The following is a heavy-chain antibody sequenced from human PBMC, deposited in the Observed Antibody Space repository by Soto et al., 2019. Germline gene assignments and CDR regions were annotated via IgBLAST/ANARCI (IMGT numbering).Heavy chain of an antibody. Sequence: GESLKISCKGSGYSFTSYWIGWVRQMPGKGLEWMGIIYPGDSNTKYSPSFEGHVTISADKSTGTAYLQWSSLKASDTAIYYCARRIEAGGYYYYALDVWGQGTTVTVSS. CDR2: IYPGDSNT. CDR3: ARRIEAGGYYYYALDV. J-gene: IGHJ6*02. D-gene: IGHD6-13*01. CDR1: GYSFTSYW. V-gene: IGHV5-51*01.